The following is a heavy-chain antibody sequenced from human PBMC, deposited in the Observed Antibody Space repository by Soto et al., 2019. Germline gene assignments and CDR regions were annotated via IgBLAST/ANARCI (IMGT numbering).Heavy chain of an antibody. CDR3: ARSITGTVSYYYGMDV. D-gene: IGHD1-20*01. CDR1: GGTFSSYA. J-gene: IGHJ6*02. CDR2: IIPIFGTA. V-gene: IGHV1-69*12. Sequence: QVQLVQSGAEVKKPGSSVKVSCKASGGTFSSYAISWVRQAPGQGLEWMGGIIPIFGTANYAQKFQGRVTIPADESASTADMELSSLRSEATAVYYCARSITGTVSYYYGMDVWGQGTTVTVSS.